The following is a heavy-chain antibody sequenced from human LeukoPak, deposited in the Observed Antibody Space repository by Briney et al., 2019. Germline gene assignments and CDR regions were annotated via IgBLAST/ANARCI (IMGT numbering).Heavy chain of an antibody. V-gene: IGHV3-21*04. Sequence: GGSLRLSCTAPGFTFSTYTMNWVRQAPGKGLEWVSSIGSTGTNTHYADSVKGRFTISRDNARNSLFLQMNSLRADDTAVYYCVNGDYREDWGQGTLVAVSS. CDR1: GFTFSTYT. CDR3: VNGDYRED. D-gene: IGHD4-17*01. J-gene: IGHJ1*01. CDR2: IGSTGTNT.